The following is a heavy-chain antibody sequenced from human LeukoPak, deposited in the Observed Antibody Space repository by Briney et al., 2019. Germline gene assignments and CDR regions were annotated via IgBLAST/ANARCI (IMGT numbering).Heavy chain of an antibody. CDR1: GYTFTGYY. CDR3: ARVGLIVVVPAAIADDAFDT. CDR2: INPNSGGT. V-gene: IGHV1-2*02. Sequence: GSSVKVSCKASGYTFTGYYMHWVRQAPGQGLEWMGCINPNSGGTNYAQKFQGRVTMTRDTSISTAYMELSRLRSDDTAVYYCARVGLIVVVPAAIADDAFDTWGQGTMVTVSS. J-gene: IGHJ3*02. D-gene: IGHD2-2*02.